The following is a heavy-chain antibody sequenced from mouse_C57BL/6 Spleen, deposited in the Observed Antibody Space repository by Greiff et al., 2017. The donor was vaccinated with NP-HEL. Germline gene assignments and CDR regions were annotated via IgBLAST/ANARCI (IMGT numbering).Heavy chain of an antibody. J-gene: IGHJ3*01. Sequence: EVQLQQSGPELVKPGASVKIPCKASGYTFTDYKMDWVKQSHGKSLEWIGDFNPNNGVTIYNQKFKGKATLTVAKSSSTAYMELRSLTSEDTAVYYCARRGYSNPWFAYWGQGTLVTVSA. D-gene: IGHD2-5*01. CDR1: GYTFTDYK. CDR2: FNPNNGVT. CDR3: ARRGYSNPWFAY. V-gene: IGHV1-18*01.